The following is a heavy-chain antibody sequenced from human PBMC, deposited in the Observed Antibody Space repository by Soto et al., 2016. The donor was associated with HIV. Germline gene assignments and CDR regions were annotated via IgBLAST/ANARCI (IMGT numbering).Heavy chain of an antibody. CDR1: GYTFTSYD. J-gene: IGHJ6*03. Sequence: QVQLVQSGAEVKKPGASVRVSCQTSGYTFTSYDINWVRQATGQGLEWMGWINPNSGGTNYAQKFQDRVIMTRDTSSSTAYMELSRLTFDDTAVYYCARGDLHGRGLSYYYMDVWGRGTPVTVS. CDR3: ARGDLHGRGLSYYYMDV. D-gene: IGHD2-8*01. CDR2: INPNSGGT. V-gene: IGHV1-2*02.